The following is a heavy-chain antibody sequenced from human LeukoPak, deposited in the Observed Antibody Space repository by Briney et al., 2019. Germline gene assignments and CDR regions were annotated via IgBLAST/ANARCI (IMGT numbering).Heavy chain of an antibody. D-gene: IGHD4-17*01. CDR3: ARNYGDYNAEYFQH. V-gene: IGHV3-21*01. CDR1: GFTFSSYS. CDR2: ISSSSSYI. Sequence: PGGSLRLSCAASGFTFSSYSMNWVRQAPGKGLEWVSSISSSSSYIYYADSVKGRLTISRDNAKNSLYLQMNSLRAEDTAVYYCARNYGDYNAEYFQHWGQGTLVTVSS. J-gene: IGHJ1*01.